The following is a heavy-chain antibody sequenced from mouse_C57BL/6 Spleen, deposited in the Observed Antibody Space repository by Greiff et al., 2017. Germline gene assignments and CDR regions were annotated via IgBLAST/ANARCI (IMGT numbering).Heavy chain of an antibody. J-gene: IGHJ1*03. CDR3: TRDYGSPFDV. D-gene: IGHD1-1*01. V-gene: IGHV1-15*01. Sequence: VQLQESGAELVRPGASVTLSCKASGYTFTDYEMHWVKQTPVHGLEWIGAIDPETGGTAYNQKFKGKAILTADKSSSTAYMELRSLTSEDSAVYYCTRDYGSPFDVWGTGTTVTVSS. CDR1: GYTFTDYE. CDR2: IDPETGGT.